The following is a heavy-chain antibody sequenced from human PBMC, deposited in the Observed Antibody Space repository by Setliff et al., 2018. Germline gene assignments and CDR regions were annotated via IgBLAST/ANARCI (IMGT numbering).Heavy chain of an antibody. CDR2: IIPNNVNT. V-gene: IGHV1-8*02. CDR3: ARTRGLDV. CDR1: GGTFSSYA. J-gene: IGHJ6*02. Sequence: ASVKVSCKASGGTFSSYAISWVRQAPGQGLEWMGGIIPNNVNTGYAQKFQGRVTMTRNTSISTAYMELSSLRSEDTAVYYCARTRGLDVWGQGTTVTVSS.